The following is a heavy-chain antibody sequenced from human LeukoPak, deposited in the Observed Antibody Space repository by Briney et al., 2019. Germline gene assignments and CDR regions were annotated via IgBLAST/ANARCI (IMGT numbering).Heavy chain of an antibody. J-gene: IGHJ5*02. D-gene: IGHD3-9*01. CDR3: ARVNYDILTGQGGWFDP. CDR2: ISHSGST. Sequence: PSETLSLTCAVSGGSISSGGYSWSWFRQPPGKGLEWIGHISHSGSTYYNPSLKSRVTISVDRSKNQFSPKLSSVTAADTAVHYCARVNYDILTGQGGWFDPWGQGTLVTVSS. CDR1: GGSISSGGYS. V-gene: IGHV4-30-2*01.